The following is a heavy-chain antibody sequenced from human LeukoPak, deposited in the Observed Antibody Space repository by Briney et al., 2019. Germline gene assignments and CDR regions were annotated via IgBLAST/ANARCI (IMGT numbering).Heavy chain of an antibody. J-gene: IGHJ4*02. CDR1: GYSFTSYW. CDR3: ARPIRSPYDSSGYYLDY. CDR2: IYPGDSDT. V-gene: IGHV5-51*01. D-gene: IGHD3-22*01. Sequence: AGESLKISCKGSGYSFTSYWIGWVRQMPGKGLEWMGIIYPGDSDTRYSPSFQGQVTISADKSISTAYLQWSSLKASDTAMYYCARPIRSPYDSSGYYLDYWGQGTLVTVSS.